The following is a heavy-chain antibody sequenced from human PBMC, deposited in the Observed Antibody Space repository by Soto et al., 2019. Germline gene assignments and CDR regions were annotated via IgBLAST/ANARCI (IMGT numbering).Heavy chain of an antibody. CDR2: INHSGST. V-gene: IGHV4-34*01. CDR1: GGSFSGYY. CDR3: ARAQYSRPSYSGVSFDY. Sequence: SETLSLTCAVYGGSFSGYYWSWIRQPPGKGLEWIGEINHSGSTNYNPSLKSRVTISVDTSKNQFSLKLSSVTAADTAVYYCARAQYSRPSYSGVSFDYWGQGTLVTVSS. J-gene: IGHJ4*02. D-gene: IGHD2-21*01.